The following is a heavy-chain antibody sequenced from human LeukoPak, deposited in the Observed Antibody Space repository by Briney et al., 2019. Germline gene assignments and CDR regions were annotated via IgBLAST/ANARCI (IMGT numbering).Heavy chain of an antibody. CDR2: ISSSSSYI. J-gene: IGHJ3*02. D-gene: IGHD3-22*01. CDR1: GFTFGDYA. Sequence: GGSLRLSCTASGFTFGDYAMSWFRQAPGKGLEWVSSISSSSSYIYYADSVKGRFTISRDNAKNSLYLQMNSLRAEDTAVYYCARGHYYDSSGYYYAIWGQGTMVTVSS. CDR3: ARGHYYDSSGYYYAI. V-gene: IGHV3-21*01.